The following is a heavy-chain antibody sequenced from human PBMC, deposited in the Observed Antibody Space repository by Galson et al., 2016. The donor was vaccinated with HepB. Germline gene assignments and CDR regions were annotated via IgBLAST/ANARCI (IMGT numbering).Heavy chain of an antibody. CDR1: GYTFINFG. Sequence: SVKVSCKASGYTFINFGISWVRQAPGQGLEWMGRIGAHNDITIYAQEFQDRVTMTTDTSTSTAYMELRTLRSDDTAMYYCARDRGEQWLPSFDSWGQGTPITVSS. CDR2: IGAHNDIT. CDR3: ARDRGEQWLPSFDS. J-gene: IGHJ4*02. V-gene: IGHV1-18*01. D-gene: IGHD6-19*01.